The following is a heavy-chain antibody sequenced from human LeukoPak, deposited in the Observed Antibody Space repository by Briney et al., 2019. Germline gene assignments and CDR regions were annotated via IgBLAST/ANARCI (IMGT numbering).Heavy chain of an antibody. CDR3: ARGYALYSGRYIDFDY. CDR2: INPNNGGT. J-gene: IGHJ4*02. Sequence: GASVKVPCKASGYTFSGHYMHWVRQAPGQGVEWMGWINPNNGGTNYAQKFQGRVTMTRDTSISTAYMELSRLRSDDTAVYYCARGYALYSGRYIDFDYWGQGTLVTVSS. V-gene: IGHV1-2*02. CDR1: GYTFSGHY. D-gene: IGHD1-26*01.